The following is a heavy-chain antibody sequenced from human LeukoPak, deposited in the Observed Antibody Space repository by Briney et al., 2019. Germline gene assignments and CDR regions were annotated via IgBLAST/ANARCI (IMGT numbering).Heavy chain of an antibody. CDR2: IYHSGST. V-gene: IGHV4-4*02. CDR1: GGSISSSNW. J-gene: IGHJ4*02. CDR3: ASLDSGSYYFDY. D-gene: IGHD1-26*01. Sequence: SETLSLTCAVSGGSISSSNWWSWVRRPPGKGLEWIGEIYHSGSTYYNPSLKSRVTISVDTSKNQFSLKLSSVTAADTAVYYCASLDSGSYYFDYWGQGTLVTVSS.